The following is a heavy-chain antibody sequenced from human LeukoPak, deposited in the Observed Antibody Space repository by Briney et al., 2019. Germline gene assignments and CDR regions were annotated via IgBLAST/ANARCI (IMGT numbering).Heavy chain of an antibody. Sequence: GGTLRLSCAASGFTFSSYGMQWVRQAPGKGLEWVAVISYEGSTSYYADSVKGRFTISRDNSKNTLYLQMNGLRAEDTAVYYCAKEGFGNYYSAYFDYWGQGTLVTVSS. CDR2: ISYEGSTS. J-gene: IGHJ4*02. D-gene: IGHD1-26*01. V-gene: IGHV3-30*18. CDR3: AKEGFGNYYSAYFDY. CDR1: GFTFSSYG.